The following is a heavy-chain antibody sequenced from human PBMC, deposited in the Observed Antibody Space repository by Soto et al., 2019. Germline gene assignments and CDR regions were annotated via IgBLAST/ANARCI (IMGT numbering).Heavy chain of an antibody. Sequence: EARLLESGGGLVQPGGSLRLSCVVSGFSMSNHALTWVRQAPGKGLEWVSSISSTGSKTYYAGSIKGRFTISRDNSKNTVFLQMNSLRPDDMAFYFCAREPKPFMTGYYDLWGQGTLVTVSS. CDR3: AREPKPFMTGYYDL. D-gene: IGHD3-9*01. V-gene: IGHV3-23*01. J-gene: IGHJ4*02. CDR2: ISSTGSKT. CDR1: GFSMSNHA.